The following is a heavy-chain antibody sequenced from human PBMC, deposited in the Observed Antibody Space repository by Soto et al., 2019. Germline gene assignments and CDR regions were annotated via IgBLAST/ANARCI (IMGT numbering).Heavy chain of an antibody. J-gene: IGHJ3*02. CDR2: IYYSGST. Sequence: SETLSLTCTVSGGSISSSSYYWGWIRQPPGKGLEWIGSIYYSGSTYYNPSLKSRVTISVDTSKNQFSLKLSSVTAADTAVYYCARPTLLGVPYTPSLDAFDIWGQGTMVTVSS. CDR1: GGSISSSSYY. D-gene: IGHD1-26*01. CDR3: ARPTLLGVPYTPSLDAFDI. V-gene: IGHV4-39*01.